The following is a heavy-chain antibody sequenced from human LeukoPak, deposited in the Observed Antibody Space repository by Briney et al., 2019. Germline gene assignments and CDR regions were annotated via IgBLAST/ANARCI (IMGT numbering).Heavy chain of an antibody. D-gene: IGHD3-16*02. CDR1: GGSINNYY. CDR2: IYYSGST. Sequence: SSETLSLTCTVSGGSINNYYLSWIRQPPGKGLEWIGYIYYSGSTNYNPSLKSRVTISLDTSKNQFSLKLSSVTAADTAVYYCGKDRCGSRSCYRPIPRGGSSDFWGRGTVVIV. J-gene: IGHJ2*01. CDR3: GKDRCGSRSCYRPIPRGGSSDF. V-gene: IGHV4-59*01.